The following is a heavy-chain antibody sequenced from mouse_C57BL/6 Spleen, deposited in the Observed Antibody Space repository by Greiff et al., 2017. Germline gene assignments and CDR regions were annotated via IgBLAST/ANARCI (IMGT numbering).Heavy chain of an antibody. CDR1: GYTFTSYW. Sequence: QVQLQQSGAELVMPGASVKLSCKASGYTFTSYWMHWVKQRPGQGLEWIGEIDPSDSYTNYNQKFKGKSTLTVDKSSSTAYMQLSSLTSEDSAVYYCAGGTNWDQYYWGQGTTLTVSS. D-gene: IGHD4-1*01. J-gene: IGHJ2*01. V-gene: IGHV1-69*01. CDR3: AGGTNWDQYY. CDR2: IDPSDSYT.